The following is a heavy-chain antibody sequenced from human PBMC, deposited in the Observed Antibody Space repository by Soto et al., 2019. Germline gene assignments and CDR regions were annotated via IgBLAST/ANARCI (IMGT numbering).Heavy chain of an antibody. CDR1: GGSISSGGYY. CDR3: ARVCGGDCYSPWFDP. V-gene: IGHV4-61*08. J-gene: IGHJ5*02. D-gene: IGHD2-21*02. Sequence: SETLSLTCTVSGGSISSGGYYWSWIRQHPGKGLEWIGYIYYSGSTNYNPSLKSRVTISVDTSKNQFSLKLSSVTAADTAVYYCARVCGGDCYSPWFDPWGQGTLVTVSS. CDR2: IYYSGST.